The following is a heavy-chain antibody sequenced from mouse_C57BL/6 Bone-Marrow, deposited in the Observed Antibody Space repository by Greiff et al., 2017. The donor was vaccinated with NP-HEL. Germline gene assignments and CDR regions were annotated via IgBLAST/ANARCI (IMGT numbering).Heavy chain of an antibody. V-gene: IGHV1-64*01. J-gene: IGHJ4*01. Sequence: VQLQQPGAELVKPGASVKLSCKASGYTFTSYWMHWVKQRPGQGLEWIGMIHPNSGSTNYNEKFKSKATLTVDKSSSTAYMQLSSLTSEDSAVYYCAKLYYDYDDRYAMDYWGQGTSVTVSS. CDR3: AKLYYDYDDRYAMDY. CDR1: GYTFTSYW. D-gene: IGHD2-4*01. CDR2: IHPNSGST.